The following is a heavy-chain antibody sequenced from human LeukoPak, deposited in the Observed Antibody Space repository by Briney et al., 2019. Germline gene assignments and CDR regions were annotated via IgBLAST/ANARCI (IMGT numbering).Heavy chain of an antibody. CDR2: ISGSGIST. CDR3: AKDSTFDFDTFDI. CDR1: GFTFSSYA. Sequence: GGSLRLSCAASGFTFSSYAMSWVRQAPGKGLEWVSAISGSGISTYYADSVKGRFTIPRDSSKNTLYLQMNSLRAEDTAVYYCAKDSTFDFDTFDIWGQGTMITVSS. D-gene: IGHD2/OR15-2a*01. J-gene: IGHJ3*02. V-gene: IGHV3-23*01.